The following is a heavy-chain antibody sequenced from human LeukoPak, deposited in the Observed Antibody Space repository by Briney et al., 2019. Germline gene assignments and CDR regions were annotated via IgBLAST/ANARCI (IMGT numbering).Heavy chain of an antibody. CDR2: ISSSSSYI. J-gene: IGHJ4*02. V-gene: IGHV3-21*01. CDR1: GFTFSSYS. CDR3: ARDQSTTYYYGSGSYYFDY. D-gene: IGHD3-10*01. Sequence: GGSLRLSCAASGFTFSSYSMNWVRQAPGKGLEWVSSISSSSSYIYYADSVKGRFTISRDNAKNSLYLQMNGLRAEDTAVYYCARDQSTTYYYGSGSYYFDYWGQGTLVTVSS.